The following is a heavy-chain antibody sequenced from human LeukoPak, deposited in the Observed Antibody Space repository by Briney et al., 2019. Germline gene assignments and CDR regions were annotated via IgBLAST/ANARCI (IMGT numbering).Heavy chain of an antibody. Sequence: GGSLRLSCAASGFTFSNAWMSWVRQAPGKGLEWVSSISSSSSYIYYADSVKGRFTISRDNAKNSLYLQMNSLRAEDTAVYYCARDKVRAASDVWGKGTTVTVSS. J-gene: IGHJ6*04. CDR1: GFTFSNAW. V-gene: IGHV3-21*01. D-gene: IGHD6-13*01. CDR2: ISSSSSYI. CDR3: ARDKVRAASDV.